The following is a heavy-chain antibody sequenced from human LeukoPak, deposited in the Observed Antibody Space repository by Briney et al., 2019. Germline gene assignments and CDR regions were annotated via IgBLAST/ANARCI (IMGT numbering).Heavy chain of an antibody. CDR1: GGSISSGGYS. V-gene: IGHV4-30-2*01. J-gene: IGHJ1*01. CDR3: ARGFMGYFQH. CDR2: IYHSGST. D-gene: IGHD3-10*01. Sequence: SETLSLTCTVSGGSISSGGYSWSWIRQPPGKGLEWIGYIYHSGSTYYNPSLKSRVTISVVRSKNQFSLKLSSVTAADTAVYYCARGFMGYFQHWGQGTLVTVSS.